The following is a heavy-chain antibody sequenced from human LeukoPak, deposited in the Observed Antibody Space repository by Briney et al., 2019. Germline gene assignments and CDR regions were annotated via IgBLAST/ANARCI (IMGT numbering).Heavy chain of an antibody. D-gene: IGHD6-19*01. V-gene: IGHV3-74*01. J-gene: IGHJ4*02. CDR2: INDDGSTT. Sequence: GGSLRLSCAASGFTFKLYWMHWVRQAPGKGPVWVSRINDDGSTTTYADSVKGRFTISRDDAKNMLFLQMNSLRAEDTALYYCAKDISWDQWLVSPGPITGDTSGYFDYWGQGTLVTVSS. CDR1: GFTFKLYW. CDR3: AKDISWDQWLVSPGPITGDTSGYFDY.